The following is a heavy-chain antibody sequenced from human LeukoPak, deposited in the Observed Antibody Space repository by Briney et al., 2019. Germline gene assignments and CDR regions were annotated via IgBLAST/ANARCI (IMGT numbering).Heavy chain of an antibody. D-gene: IGHD3-22*01. J-gene: IGHJ4*02. CDR2: IIPIFGTA. V-gene: IGHV1-69*06. CDR3: ARGSDYYDSSGYYYVSRFETFDY. CDR1: GGTFSSYA. Sequence: SVKVSCKASGGTFSSYAISWVRQAPGQGLEWMGGIIPIFGTANYAQKFQGRVTITADKSTSTAYMELSSLRSEDTAVYYCARGSDYYDSSGYYYVSRFETFDYWGQGTLVTVSS.